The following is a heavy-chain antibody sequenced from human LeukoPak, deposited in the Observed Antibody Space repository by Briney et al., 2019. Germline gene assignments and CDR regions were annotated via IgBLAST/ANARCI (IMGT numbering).Heavy chain of an antibody. CDR3: ARDNAVANRIDY. D-gene: IGHD6-19*01. Sequence: GGSLRLSCAASGFTFSSNWMSWVRQAPGKGLEWVANIKQDGSEKYYVDSVKGRFTISRDNAKNSLYLQMNSLRAEDTAVYYCARDNAVANRIDYWGQGTLVTVSS. CDR2: IKQDGSEK. CDR1: GFTFSSNW. V-gene: IGHV3-7*01. J-gene: IGHJ4*02.